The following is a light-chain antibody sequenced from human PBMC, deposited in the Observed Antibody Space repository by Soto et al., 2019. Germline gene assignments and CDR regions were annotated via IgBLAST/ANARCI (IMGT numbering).Light chain of an antibody. CDR2: AAS. J-gene: IGKJ1*01. V-gene: IGKV3-15*01. CDR1: QSVSSN. Sequence: ILMAQSPATLSVSPGERATLSCRASQSVSSNLAWYQQKPGQAPRLLIYAASTRATGIPARFSGSGSGTEFTLTISSLQSEDCAVYYCQQYNNWPGTFGQGTKVDI. CDR3: QQYNNWPGT.